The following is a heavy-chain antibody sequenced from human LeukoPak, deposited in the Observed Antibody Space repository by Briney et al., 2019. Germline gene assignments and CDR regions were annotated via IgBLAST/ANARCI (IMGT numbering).Heavy chain of an antibody. CDR1: GFTFTKCA. J-gene: IGHJ4*02. V-gene: IGHV3-23*01. D-gene: IGHD3-22*01. CDR2: ITVTGDTA. CDR3: ARIEYYYDSSGYMGVDYFDY. Sequence: GGSLRLSCVASGFTFTKCAMSWIRQAPGKGLEWVAIITVTGDTAYYADSVKGRFTISRDNSRNTLYLQMNSLRAEDTAVYYCARIEYYYDSSGYMGVDYFDYWGQGTLVTVSS.